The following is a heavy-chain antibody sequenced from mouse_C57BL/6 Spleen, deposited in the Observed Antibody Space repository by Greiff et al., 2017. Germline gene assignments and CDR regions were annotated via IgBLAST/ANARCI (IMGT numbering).Heavy chain of an antibody. CDR3: ARGRTTVVAEAYAMDY. CDR1: GYTFTSYW. D-gene: IGHD1-1*01. CDR2: IDPSDSET. Sequence: QVQLQQPGAELVRPGSSVKLSCKASGYTFTSYWMHWVKQRPIQGLEWIGNIDPSDSETHYNQKFKDKATLTVDKSSSTAYMQLSSLTSEDAAVDCCARGRTTVVAEAYAMDYWGQGTSVTVSS. J-gene: IGHJ4*01. V-gene: IGHV1-52*01.